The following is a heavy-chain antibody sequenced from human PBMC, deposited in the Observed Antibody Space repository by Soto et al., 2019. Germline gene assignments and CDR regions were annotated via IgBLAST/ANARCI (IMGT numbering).Heavy chain of an antibody. V-gene: IGHV3-21*06. D-gene: IGHD6-13*01. CDR1: GFTFTSYT. CDR2: ISSSSDYI. CDR3: ARARVYATGPLDF. Sequence: GGSLRLSCAASGFTFTSYTMNWVRQAPGRGLEWVSSISSSSDYIYYADSMKGRVTISRDNAKNSLFLDMNSLTGEDTAVYYCARARVYATGPLDFWGQGTLVTVSS. J-gene: IGHJ4*02.